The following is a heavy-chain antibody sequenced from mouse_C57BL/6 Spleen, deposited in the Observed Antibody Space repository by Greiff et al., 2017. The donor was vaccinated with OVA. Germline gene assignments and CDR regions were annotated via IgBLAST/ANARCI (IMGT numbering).Heavy chain of an antibody. CDR2: IDPSDSYT. J-gene: IGHJ4*01. CDR3: ARKGLRQGAMDY. D-gene: IGHD3-1*01. Sequence: VQLQQPGAELVKPGASVKLSCKASGYTFTSYWMQWVKQRPGQGLEWIGEIDPSDSYTNYNQKFKGKATLTVDTSSSTAYMQLSSLTSEDSAVYYCARKGLRQGAMDYWGQGTSVTVSS. CDR1: GYTFTSYW. V-gene: IGHV1-50*01.